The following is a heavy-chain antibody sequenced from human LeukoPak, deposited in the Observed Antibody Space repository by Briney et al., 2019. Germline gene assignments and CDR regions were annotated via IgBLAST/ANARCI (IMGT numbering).Heavy chain of an antibody. Sequence: GGSLRLSCAASGFTFSSYAMSWVRQAPGEGLEWVSAISGSGGSTYYADSVKGRFTISRDNSKNTLYLRMNSLRAEDTAVYYCAKAFYCSSTSCYEYYYYYMDVWGKGTTVTVSS. D-gene: IGHD2-2*01. CDR3: AKAFYCSSTSCYEYYYYYMDV. J-gene: IGHJ6*03. CDR2: ISGSGGST. CDR1: GFTFSSYA. V-gene: IGHV3-23*01.